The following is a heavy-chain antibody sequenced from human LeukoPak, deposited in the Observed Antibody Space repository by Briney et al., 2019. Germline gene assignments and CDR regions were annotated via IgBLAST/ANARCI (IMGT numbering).Heavy chain of an antibody. J-gene: IGHJ4*02. V-gene: IGHV3-66*02. CDR2: IYSGGCT. CDR3: ARDSSYGFYYFDY. Sequence: GGSLRLSCAASGFTVSSNYMSWVRQAPGKGLEWVSVIYSGGCTYYADSVKGRFTISRDNSKNTLYLQMNSLRAEDTAVYYCARDSSYGFYYFDYWGQGTLVTVSS. CDR1: GFTVSSNY. D-gene: IGHD5-18*01.